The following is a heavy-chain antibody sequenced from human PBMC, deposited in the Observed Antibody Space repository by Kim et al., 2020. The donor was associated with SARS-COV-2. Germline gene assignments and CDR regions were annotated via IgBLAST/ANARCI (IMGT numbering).Heavy chain of an antibody. V-gene: IGHV1-69*13. CDR3: VRGNDDGVVVYAFEI. J-gene: IGHJ3*02. D-gene: IGHD2-21*01. Sequence: SVKVSCKASGGSLSHYEFNWVRQAPGQGLEWMGGIIPISATINYAQKFQGRVTISADESTNTVYMDLSGLRSEDTAMYYCVRGNDDGVVVYAFEIWGPGTMVTVSS. CDR1: GGSLSHYE. CDR2: IIPISATI.